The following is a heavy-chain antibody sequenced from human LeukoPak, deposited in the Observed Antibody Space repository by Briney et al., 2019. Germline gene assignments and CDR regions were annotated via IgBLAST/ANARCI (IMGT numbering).Heavy chain of an antibody. CDR2: IYFSGTP. CDR1: RGSIRTADYY. V-gene: IGHV4-39*01. CDR3: ARTSSWYAGAWFDS. D-gene: IGHD6-13*01. Sequence: LETLSLTCTVFRGSIRTADYYWAWVRQPPGEGLEWLGSIYFSGTPYFNPSLKSRVAVSIDTSKNQFSLKVTSVNASDTAVYFCARTSSWYAGAWFDSWGQGTLATVSS. J-gene: IGHJ5*01.